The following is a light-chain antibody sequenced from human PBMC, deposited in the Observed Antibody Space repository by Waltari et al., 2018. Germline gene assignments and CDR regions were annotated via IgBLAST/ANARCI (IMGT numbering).Light chain of an antibody. V-gene: IGKV3-11*01. CDR2: DAS. CDR3: QQRYA. Sequence: EIVLTQSPATLSLSPGQRAALSCRASQDVNEYIAWYQQKPGQPPRLLIYDASKRATGIPDRFSGSGSGTDFTLTISTLGPEDFGVYYCQQRYAFGGGTKVEI. CDR1: QDVNEY. J-gene: IGKJ4*01.